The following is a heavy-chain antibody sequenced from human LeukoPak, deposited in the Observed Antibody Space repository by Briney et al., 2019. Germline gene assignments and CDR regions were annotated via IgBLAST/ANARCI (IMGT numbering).Heavy chain of an antibody. CDR3: ARAQYYYDSSNDY. J-gene: IGHJ4*02. CDR1: GYTFTSYD. D-gene: IGHD3-22*01. CDR2: MNPNSGNT. V-gene: IGHV1-8*01. Sequence: ASVKVSCKASGYTFTSYDINWVRQATEQGLEWMGWMNPNSGNTGYAQKFQGRVTMTRNTSISTAYMELSSLRSEDTAVYYCARAQYYYDSSNDYWGQGTLVTVSS.